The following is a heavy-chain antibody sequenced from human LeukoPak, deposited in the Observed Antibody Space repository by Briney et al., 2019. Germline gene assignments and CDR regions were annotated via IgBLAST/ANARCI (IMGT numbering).Heavy chain of an antibody. CDR3: AKEGYSSSSPGNY. J-gene: IGHJ4*02. CDR1: GFTFSSYE. V-gene: IGHV3-48*03. D-gene: IGHD6-6*01. CDR2: ISSSGSTI. Sequence: GGSLRLSCAASGFTFSSYEMNWVRQAPGKGLEWVSYISSSGSTIYYADSVKGRFTISRDNAKNSLYLQMNSLRAEDTAVYYCAKEGYSSSSPGNYWGQGTLVTVSS.